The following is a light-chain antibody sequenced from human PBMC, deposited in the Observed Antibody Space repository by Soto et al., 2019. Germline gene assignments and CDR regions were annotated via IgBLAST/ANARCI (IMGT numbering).Light chain of an antibody. Sequence: QSVLTQPPSASGSPGQSVTISCTGTSSDVGGYNYVSWYQQHPGTVPKLMIYEVTKRPSGVPDRFSGSKSGNTASLTVSGLQAEDEADYYCSSYAGSNILVFGGGTQLTVL. CDR2: EVT. V-gene: IGLV2-8*01. CDR1: SSDVGGYNY. J-gene: IGLJ7*01. CDR3: SSYAGSNILV.